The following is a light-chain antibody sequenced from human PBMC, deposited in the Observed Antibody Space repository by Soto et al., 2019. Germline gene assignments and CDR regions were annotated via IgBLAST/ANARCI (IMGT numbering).Light chain of an antibody. CDR2: DAS. Sequence: GDRVTITCRASQSISSWLAWYQQKPGKAPRLLIYDASSLESGVPSRFSGSGSGTDFTLTISCLQSEDFATYYCQQYYSFPYTFGQGTRLEI. CDR3: QQYYSFPYT. CDR1: QSISSW. J-gene: IGKJ5*01. V-gene: IGKV1-5*01.